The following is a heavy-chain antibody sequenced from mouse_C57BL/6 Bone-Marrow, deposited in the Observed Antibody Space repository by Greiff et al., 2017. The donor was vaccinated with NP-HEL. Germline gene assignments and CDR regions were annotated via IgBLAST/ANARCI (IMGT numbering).Heavy chain of an antibody. CDR1: GYSITSGYY. J-gene: IGHJ4*01. CDR2: ISYDGSN. V-gene: IGHV3-6*01. D-gene: IGHD2-3*01. CDR3: ASRPDGYYTYYAMDY. Sequence: EVKVEESGPGLVKPSQSLSLTCSVTGYSITSGYYWNWIRQFPGNKLEWMGYISYDGSNNYNPSLKNRISITRDTSKNQFFLKLNSVTTEDTATYYCASRPDGYYTYYAMDYWGQGTSVTVSS.